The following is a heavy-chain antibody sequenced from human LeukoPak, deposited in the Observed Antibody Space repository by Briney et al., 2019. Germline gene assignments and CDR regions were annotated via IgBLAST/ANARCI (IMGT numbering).Heavy chain of an antibody. Sequence: PSETLSPTCTVSGGSISSSSYYWGWIRQPPGKGLEWIGYIYYSGSTNYNPSLKSRVTISVDTSKNQFSLKLSSVTAADTAVYYCARDWYGGTDYYYGMDVWGQGTTVTVSS. V-gene: IGHV4-61*01. CDR2: IYYSGST. D-gene: IGHD4-23*01. J-gene: IGHJ6*02. CDR1: GGSISSSSYY. CDR3: ARDWYGGTDYYYGMDV.